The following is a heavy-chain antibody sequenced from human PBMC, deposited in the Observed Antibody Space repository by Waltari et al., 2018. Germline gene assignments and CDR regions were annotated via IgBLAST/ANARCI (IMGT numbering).Heavy chain of an antibody. CDR3: ARVLGGLTLYYFDY. V-gene: IGHV4-59*01. CDR1: GGSISSYY. J-gene: IGHJ4*02. Sequence: QVQLQESGPGLVKPSETLSLTCTVSGGSISSYYWSWIRQPPGKGLEWIGYIYYSGRTNYNPSRKSRVTISVDTSKNQFSLKLSSVTAADTAVYYCARVLGGLTLYYFDYWGQGTLVTVSS. CDR2: IYYSGRT. D-gene: IGHD6-25*01.